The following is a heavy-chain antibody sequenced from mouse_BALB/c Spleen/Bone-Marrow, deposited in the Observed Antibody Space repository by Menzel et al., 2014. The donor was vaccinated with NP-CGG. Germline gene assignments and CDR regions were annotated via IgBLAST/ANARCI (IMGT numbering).Heavy chain of an antibody. CDR1: GFTFSSYY. CDR3: ARRGSSPYYFDY. J-gene: IGHJ2*01. V-gene: IGHV5-6-2*01. Sequence: VQLKESGGGLVKLGGSLKLSCAASGFTFSSYYMSWVRQTPEKRLELVAAINSNGGSTYYPDTVKGRFTISRDNAKNTLYLQMSSLKSEDTALYYCARRGSSPYYFDYWGQGTTLTVSS. D-gene: IGHD1-1*01. CDR2: INSNGGST.